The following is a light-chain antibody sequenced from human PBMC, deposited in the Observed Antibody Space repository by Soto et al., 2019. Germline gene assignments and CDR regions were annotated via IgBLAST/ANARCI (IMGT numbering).Light chain of an antibody. CDR1: QSISSW. CDR3: QQYNSYSQT. Sequence: DIQMTQSPSTLSASVGDRFTITCRASQSISSWLAWYQQKPGKAPKLLIYDASSLESGVPSRFSCCGSGTKFTLTISSLQPDDFATYYCQQYNSYSQTFGQGTKVEIK. V-gene: IGKV1-5*01. J-gene: IGKJ1*01. CDR2: DAS.